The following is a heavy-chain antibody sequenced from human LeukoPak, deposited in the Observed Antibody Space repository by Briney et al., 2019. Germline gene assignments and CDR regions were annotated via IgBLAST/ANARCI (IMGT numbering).Heavy chain of an antibody. D-gene: IGHD3-10*01. J-gene: IGHJ5*02. CDR1: GGSISSGSYY. CDR3: ARDGDYYGSGSYFHRYNWFDP. Sequence: SSQTLSLTCTVSGGSISSGSYYWSWIRQPPGKGLEWIGYIYYSGSTNYNPSLKSRVTISVDTSKNQFSLKLSSVTAADTAVYYCARDGDYYGSGSYFHRYNWFDPWGQGTLVTVSS. CDR2: IYYSGST. V-gene: IGHV4-61*01.